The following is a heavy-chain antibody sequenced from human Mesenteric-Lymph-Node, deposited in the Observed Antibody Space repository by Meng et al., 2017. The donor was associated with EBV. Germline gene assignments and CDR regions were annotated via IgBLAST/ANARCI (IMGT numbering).Heavy chain of an antibody. V-gene: IGHV6-1*01. D-gene: IGHD3-10*01. Sequence: QVQLQQSGPGLVXXXXXLPLTCXXSGDSVSSSSAAWTWIRQSPSRGLEWLGRTYYRSKWYNDYAVFVKSRITINPDTSKNQFSLQLNSVTPEDTAVYYCARVTLWFGELEYWGQGTLVTVSS. CDR1: GDSVSSSSAA. CDR3: ARVTLWFGELEY. J-gene: IGHJ4*02. CDR2: TYYRSKWYN.